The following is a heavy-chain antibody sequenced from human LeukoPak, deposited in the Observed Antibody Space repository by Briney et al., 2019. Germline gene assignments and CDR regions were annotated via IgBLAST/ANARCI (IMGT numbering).Heavy chain of an antibody. CDR2: IGGSGGST. Sequence: GGSLRLSCAASGFTFSSYAMSWVRQAPGKGLEWVSAIGGSGGSTYYADSVKGRFTISRDNSKNTLYLQMNSLRAEDTAVYYCAKDQAIAARRGDAFDIWGQGTMVTVSS. J-gene: IGHJ3*02. CDR1: GFTFSSYA. V-gene: IGHV3-23*01. D-gene: IGHD6-6*01. CDR3: AKDQAIAARRGDAFDI.